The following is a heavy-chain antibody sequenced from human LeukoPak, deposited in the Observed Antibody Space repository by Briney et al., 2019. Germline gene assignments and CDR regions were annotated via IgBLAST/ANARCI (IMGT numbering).Heavy chain of an antibody. J-gene: IGHJ4*02. CDR3: ARAVSPYSGSYYVY. Sequence: GGSLRLSCAASGFTFSSYSMNWVRQAPGKGLEWVSSISSSSYIYYADSVKGRFTISRDNAKNSLYLQMNSLRAEDTAVYYCARAVSPYSGSYYVYWGQGTLVTVSS. CDR2: ISSSSYI. V-gene: IGHV3-21*01. D-gene: IGHD1-26*01. CDR1: GFTFSSYS.